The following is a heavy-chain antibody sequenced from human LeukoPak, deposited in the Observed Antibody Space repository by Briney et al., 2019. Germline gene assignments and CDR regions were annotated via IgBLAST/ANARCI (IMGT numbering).Heavy chain of an antibody. Sequence: GGSLRLSCAASGFTFSSYAMHWVRQAPGKGLEWVAVISYDGSNKYYADSVKDRLTISRDNSKNTLYLQMNSLRAEDTAVYYCAREDSGYAYFDYWGQGALVTVSS. V-gene: IGHV3-30-3*01. CDR1: GFTFSSYA. CDR3: AREDSGYAYFDY. J-gene: IGHJ4*02. D-gene: IGHD5-12*01. CDR2: ISYDGSNK.